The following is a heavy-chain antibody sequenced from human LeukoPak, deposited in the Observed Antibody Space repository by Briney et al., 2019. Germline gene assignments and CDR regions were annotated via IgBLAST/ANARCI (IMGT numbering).Heavy chain of an antibody. J-gene: IGHJ4*02. CDR3: AKARGYSYGSHFDY. D-gene: IGHD5-18*01. CDR1: GFTFSSHA. V-gene: IGHV3-23*01. Sequence: GGSLRLSCAASGFTFSSHAMSWVRQAPGKGLEWVSAISGSGGSTYYADSVKGRFTISRDNAKNTLYLQMNSLRAEDTAVYYCAKARGYSYGSHFDYWGQGTLVTVSS. CDR2: ISGSGGST.